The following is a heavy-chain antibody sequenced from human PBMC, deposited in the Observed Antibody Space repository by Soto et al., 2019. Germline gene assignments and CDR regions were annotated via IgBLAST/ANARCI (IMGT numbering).Heavy chain of an antibody. CDR3: ARDLHYYDSSGYPDGFDY. Sequence: QVQLVQSGAEVKKPGSSVKVSCKASGGTFSSYAISWVRQAPGQGLEWMGGIIPIFGTANYAQKFQGRVTITADKSTSTAYMELSSLRSEDTAVYYCARDLHYYDSSGYPDGFDYWGQGTLVTVSS. J-gene: IGHJ4*02. D-gene: IGHD3-22*01. V-gene: IGHV1-69*06. CDR2: IIPIFGTA. CDR1: GGTFSSYA.